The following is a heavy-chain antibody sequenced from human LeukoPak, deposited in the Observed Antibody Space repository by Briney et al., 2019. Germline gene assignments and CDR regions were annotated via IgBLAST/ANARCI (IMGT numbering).Heavy chain of an antibody. Sequence: QLGGSLRLSCAASGFTFTRYWMHWVRQAPGKGLVWVSRINTDGSSTAYADSVKGRFTISRDNAKNTVYLQMNSLRAEDTAVYYCARAQNEWQLLPGFDYWGQGTLVTVSS. J-gene: IGHJ4*02. CDR2: INTDGSST. V-gene: IGHV3-74*01. D-gene: IGHD1-26*01. CDR3: ARAQNEWQLLPGFDY. CDR1: GFTFTRYW.